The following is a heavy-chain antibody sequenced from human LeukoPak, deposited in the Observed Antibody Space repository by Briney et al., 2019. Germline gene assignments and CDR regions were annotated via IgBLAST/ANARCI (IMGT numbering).Heavy chain of an antibody. CDR3: ARGARIAAAGRASGMAV. D-gene: IGHD6-13*01. CDR2: ISAYNGDT. CDR1: GYTFTSYG. J-gene: IGHJ6*04. V-gene: IGHV1-18*04. Sequence: GASVKVTCKASGYTFTSYGISWVRQAPGQGLEWMGWISAYNGDTNYAQKPQGRVTMTTDTSTSTAYMELRSLRSDDTAGYYCARGARIAAAGRASGMAVWGEGTSVTVSA.